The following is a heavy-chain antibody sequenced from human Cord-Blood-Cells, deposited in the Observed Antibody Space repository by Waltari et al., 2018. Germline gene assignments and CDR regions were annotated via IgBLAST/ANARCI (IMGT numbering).Heavy chain of an antibody. Sequence: EVQLVESGGGLVQPGGSLRLSCAASGFTFSSYWMSWVRQAPGQGLEWVANIKQDGSEKYYVDSVKGRFTISRDNAKNSLYLQMNSLRAEDTAVYYCARDRSYYYDSSGYKKDAFDIWGQGTMVTVSS. J-gene: IGHJ3*02. CDR2: IKQDGSEK. D-gene: IGHD3-22*01. V-gene: IGHV3-7*01. CDR3: ARDRSYYYDSSGYKKDAFDI. CDR1: GFTFSSYW.